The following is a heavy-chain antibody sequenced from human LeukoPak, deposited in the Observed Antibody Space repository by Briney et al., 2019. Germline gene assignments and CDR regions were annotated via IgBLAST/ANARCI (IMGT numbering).Heavy chain of an antibody. V-gene: IGHV3-48*02. D-gene: IGHD6-19*01. CDR1: GFTFSTYS. CDR2: ISPSSSDM. J-gene: IGHJ4*02. Sequence: GGPLRLSCAASGFTFSTYSMIWVRQAPGKGLEWVSYISPSSSDMFYADSVEGRFTISRDNAKNSLYLQVNSLRDEDTAVYFCTRAAYNSGPDYWGQGTLVTVSS. CDR3: TRAAYNSGPDY.